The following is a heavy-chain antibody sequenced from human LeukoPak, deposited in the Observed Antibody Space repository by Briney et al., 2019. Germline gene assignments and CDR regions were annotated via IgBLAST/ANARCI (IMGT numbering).Heavy chain of an antibody. CDR1: GFTFSSYG. Sequence: GGSLRLSCAASGFTFSSYGMSWVRQAPGKGLEWVSAISGSGGSTYYADSVKGRFTISRDNSKNTLYLQMNSLRAEDTAVYYCASAVDYYRTGSGNWFDSWGQGTLVAVSS. V-gene: IGHV3-23*01. CDR3: ASAVDYYRTGSGNWFDS. CDR2: ISGSGGST. J-gene: IGHJ5*01. D-gene: IGHD3-10*01.